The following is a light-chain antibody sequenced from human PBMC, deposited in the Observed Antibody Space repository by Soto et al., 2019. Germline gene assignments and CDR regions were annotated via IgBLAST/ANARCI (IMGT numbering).Light chain of an antibody. V-gene: IGKV1-17*03. CDR2: AAS. CDR3: LQHNSYPLT. J-gene: IGKJ4*01. CDR1: QVISNY. Sequence: DIQMTHSPSAMSASVGDRVTITCRASQVISNYLVWFQQKPGKFPKRLIYAASSLQSGVPSRFSGSGSGTEFTLTISSLQPEDFATYYCLQHNSYPLTFGGGTKVDIK.